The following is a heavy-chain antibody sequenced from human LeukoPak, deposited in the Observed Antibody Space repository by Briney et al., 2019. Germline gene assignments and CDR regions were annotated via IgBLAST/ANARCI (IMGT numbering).Heavy chain of an antibody. CDR2: IYYSGST. V-gene: IGHV4-61*01. D-gene: IGHD1-26*01. Sequence: PSETLSLTCTVSGGSVSSGSYYWSWIRQPPGKGLEWIGYIYYSGSTNYNPSLKSRVTISVDMSKNQFSLKLSSVTAADTAVYYCARVTVGASWFDYWGQGTLVTVSS. J-gene: IGHJ4*02. CDR1: GGSVSSGSYY. CDR3: ARVTVGASWFDY.